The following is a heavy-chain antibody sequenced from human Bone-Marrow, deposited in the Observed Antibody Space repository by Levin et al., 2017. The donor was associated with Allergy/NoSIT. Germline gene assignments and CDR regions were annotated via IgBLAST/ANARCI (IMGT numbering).Heavy chain of an antibody. Sequence: PGGSLRLSCEVSGLTFDDFWMSWVRQAPGKGLEWVANINQDGSETNYVDSVKARFTISRDNTKNSVYLQMNRVRAEDTAVYYCAREGYGESLIYFYYGTDVWGQGTTVSVSS. V-gene: IGHV3-7*01. J-gene: IGHJ6*02. CDR3: AREGYGESLIYFYYGTDV. CDR1: GLTFDDFW. D-gene: IGHD4/OR15-4a*01. CDR2: INQDGSET.